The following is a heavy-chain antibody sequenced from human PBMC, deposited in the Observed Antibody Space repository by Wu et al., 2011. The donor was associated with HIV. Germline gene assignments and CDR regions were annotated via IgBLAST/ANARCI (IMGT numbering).Heavy chain of an antibody. CDR2: VNPKSGAT. D-gene: IGHD2/OR15-2a*01. CDR1: GYRFADYS. J-gene: IGHJ6*03. CDR3: AREGLLSAYHYYYTDV. Sequence: QVQLVQSGAEVQKPGASVKVSCKTSGYRFADYSIHWVRQAPGHGLEWMGLVNPKSGATNYAQNFQGRLTMTTDTSTNMAFMELARLTSDDTAVYYCAREGLLSAYHYYYTDVWGKGTTVIVSS. V-gene: IGHV1-2*02.